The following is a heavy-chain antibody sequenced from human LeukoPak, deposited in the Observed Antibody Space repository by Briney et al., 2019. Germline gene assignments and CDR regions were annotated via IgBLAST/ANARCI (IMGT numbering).Heavy chain of an antibody. D-gene: IGHD4-17*01. V-gene: IGHV4-59*01. CDR1: GGSISSYD. CDR3: ARASLDDYGDYYNFDY. CDR2: IYYSGST. Sequence: SETLSLTCTVSGGSISSYDWSWIRQPPGKGLEWSGYIYYSGSTNYNPSLKSRVTISVDTSKNQFSLKLSSVTAADTAVYYCARASLDDYGDYYNFDYWGRGTLVTVSS. J-gene: IGHJ4*02.